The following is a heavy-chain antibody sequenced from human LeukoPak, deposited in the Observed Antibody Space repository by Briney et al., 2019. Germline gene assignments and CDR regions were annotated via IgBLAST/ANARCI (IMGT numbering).Heavy chain of an antibody. Sequence: ASVKVSCQASGGTFRSYAISWVRQAPGHGIEWMGRIISIFGTANYAQKLQGRVTITTHQSTRTAYMELSSLRSEDTAVYYCATVKRAYSSSFDPWGQGTLVTVSS. D-gene: IGHD6-6*01. V-gene: IGHV1-69*05. CDR2: IISIFGTA. CDR3: ATVKRAYSSSFDP. CDR1: GGTFRSYA. J-gene: IGHJ5*02.